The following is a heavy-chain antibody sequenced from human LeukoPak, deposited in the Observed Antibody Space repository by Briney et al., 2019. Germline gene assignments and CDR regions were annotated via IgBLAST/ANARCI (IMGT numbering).Heavy chain of an antibody. V-gene: IGHV4-34*01. Sequence: SETLSLTCAVYGGSFSGYYWSWIRQPPGKWLEWIGEINHSGSTNYNPSLKSRVTISVDTSKNQFSLKLSSVTAADTAVYYCARAGSYGYDYWGQGTLVTVSS. CDR2: INHSGST. J-gene: IGHJ4*02. D-gene: IGHD5-18*01. CDR1: GGSFSGYY. CDR3: ARAGSYGYDY.